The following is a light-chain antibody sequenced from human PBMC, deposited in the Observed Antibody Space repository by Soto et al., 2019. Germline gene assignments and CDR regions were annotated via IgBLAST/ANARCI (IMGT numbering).Light chain of an antibody. J-gene: IGLJ3*02. CDR2: DVT. V-gene: IGLV2-14*01. Sequence: QSVLTQPASVSGSPGQSVTISCSGSSSDVGAYNYVSWYQRHPGKAPTLMIYDVTNRPSGVSNRFSGSKSGNTASLTISGLQAEDEADYFCSSYTSSSTVVFGGGTKLTVL. CDR1: SSDVGAYNY. CDR3: SSYTSSSTVV.